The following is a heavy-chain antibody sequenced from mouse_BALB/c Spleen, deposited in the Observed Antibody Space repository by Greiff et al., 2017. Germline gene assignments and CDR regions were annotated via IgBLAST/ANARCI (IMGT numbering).Heavy chain of an antibody. D-gene: IGHD2-1*01. CDR2: IYPSDSYT. V-gene: IGHV1-69*02. Sequence: QVQLQQPGAELVRPGASVKLSCKASGYTFTSYWINWVKQRPGQGLEWIGNIYPSDSYTNYNQKFKDKATLTVDKSSSTAYMQLSSPTSEDSAVYYCTRGGNSWFAYWGQGTLVTVSA. CDR3: TRGGNSWFAY. J-gene: IGHJ3*01. CDR1: GYTFTSYW.